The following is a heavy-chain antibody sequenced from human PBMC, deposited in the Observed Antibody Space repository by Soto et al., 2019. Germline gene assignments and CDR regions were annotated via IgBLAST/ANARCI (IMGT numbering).Heavy chain of an antibody. D-gene: IGHD3-16*01. CDR1: GGSISSSSYY. CDR3: ARLSGGRYYFDY. CDR2: IYYSGST. V-gene: IGHV4-39*01. J-gene: IGHJ4*02. Sequence: QLQLQESGPGLVKPSETLSLTCTVSGGSISSSSYYWGWIRQPPGKGLEWIGSIYYSGSTYYNPPLKTRXXIXVXXSKNQFSLKLSSVTAADTAVYYCARLSGGRYYFDYWGQGTLVTVSS.